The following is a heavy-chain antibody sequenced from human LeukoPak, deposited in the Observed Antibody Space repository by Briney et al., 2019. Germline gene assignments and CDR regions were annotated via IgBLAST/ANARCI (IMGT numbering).Heavy chain of an antibody. CDR3: TRRLMTTVNDY. D-gene: IGHD4-17*01. CDR1: GFTFSGSA. Sequence: GGSLKLSCAGSGFTFSGSAMHWVRQSPGKGLEWVGRIRSKANDHATAYAASVRGRFTISRDDSENTAYLQMNSLKTEDTAIYYCTRRLMTTVNDYWGQGTLVTVSS. J-gene: IGHJ4*02. CDR2: IRSKANDHAT. V-gene: IGHV3-73*01.